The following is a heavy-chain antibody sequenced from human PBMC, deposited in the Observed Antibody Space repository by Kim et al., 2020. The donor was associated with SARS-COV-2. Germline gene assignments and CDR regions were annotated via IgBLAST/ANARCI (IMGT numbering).Heavy chain of an antibody. CDR2: ISGSGGST. Sequence: GGSLRLSCAASGFTFSSYAMSWVRQAPGKGLEWVSAISGSGGSTYYADSVKGRFTICRDNSKNTLYLQMNSLRAEDTAVYYCAKMVGYSSWPPAFDIWGQGTMVTVSS. CDR3: AKMVGYSSWPPAFDI. J-gene: IGHJ3*02. CDR1: GFTFSSYA. D-gene: IGHD6-13*01. V-gene: IGHV3-23*01.